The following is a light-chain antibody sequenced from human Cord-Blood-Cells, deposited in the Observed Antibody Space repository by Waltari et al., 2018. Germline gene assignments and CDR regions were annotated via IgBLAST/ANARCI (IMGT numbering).Light chain of an antibody. V-gene: IGLV3-1*01. CDR3: QAWDSSTVV. CDR1: KLGAKY. J-gene: IGLJ2*01. Sequence: SYELTHPPSVSASPGQPPRITCSGDKLGAKYACWYQQKPGQSPVLVIYQDSKRPSGIPERFSGSNSGNTGTLTISGTQAMDEADYYCQAWDSSTVVFGGGTKLTVL. CDR2: QDS.